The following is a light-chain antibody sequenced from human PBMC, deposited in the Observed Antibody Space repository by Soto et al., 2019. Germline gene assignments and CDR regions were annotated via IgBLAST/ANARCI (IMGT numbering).Light chain of an antibody. CDR2: EAS. V-gene: IGKV1-5*03. Sequence: DIQMTQSPSTLSASVGDRVTITCRASQSISSWLAWYQQKPGKAPKLLIYEASSLESGVPSRLSGSRSGTEFTITITSLQPDYFATYYCKQYNSYSPRTFGQGTKVEIK. CDR1: QSISSW. CDR3: KQYNSYSPRT. J-gene: IGKJ1*01.